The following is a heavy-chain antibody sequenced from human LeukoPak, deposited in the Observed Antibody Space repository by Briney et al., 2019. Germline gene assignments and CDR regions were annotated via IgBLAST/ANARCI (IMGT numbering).Heavy chain of an antibody. CDR2: NIPIFGTA. CDR1: GGTFSSYA. CDR3: ARDHRGEDAFDI. V-gene: IGHV1-69*13. J-gene: IGHJ3*02. Sequence: ASVKVSCKASGGTFSSYAISWVRQAPGQGLEWMGGNIPIFGTANYAQKFQGRVTITADESTSTAYMELSSLRSEDTAVYYCARDHRGEDAFDIWGQGTMVTVSS. D-gene: IGHD3-10*01.